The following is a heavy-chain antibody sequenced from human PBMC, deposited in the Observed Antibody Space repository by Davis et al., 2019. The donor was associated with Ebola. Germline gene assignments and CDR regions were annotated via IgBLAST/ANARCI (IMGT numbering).Heavy chain of an antibody. CDR3: ARDHYDILTGLFDY. CDR1: GFTFSSHW. J-gene: IGHJ4*02. V-gene: IGHV3-7*03. D-gene: IGHD3-9*01. CDR2: IKQDGSEK. Sequence: GESLKISCAASGFTFSSHWMSWVRQAPGKGLEWVANIKQDGSEKYYVDSVKGRFTISRDNAKNSLYLQMNSLRAEDTAVYYCARDHYDILTGLFDYWGQGTLVTVSS.